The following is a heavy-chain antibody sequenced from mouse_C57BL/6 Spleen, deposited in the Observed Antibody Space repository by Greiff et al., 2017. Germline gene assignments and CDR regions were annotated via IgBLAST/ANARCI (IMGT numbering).Heavy chain of an antibody. J-gene: IGHJ2*01. Sequence: VQLQQPGAELVKPGASVKLSCKASGYTFTSYWMQWVKQRPGQGLEWIGEIDPSDSYTNYNQKFKGKATLTVDTSSSTAYMQLSSLTSEDSAVYYCARGGARWTGAYFDYWGQGTTLTVSS. CDR1: GYTFTSYW. CDR3: ARGGARWTGAYFDY. CDR2: IDPSDSYT. V-gene: IGHV1-50*01.